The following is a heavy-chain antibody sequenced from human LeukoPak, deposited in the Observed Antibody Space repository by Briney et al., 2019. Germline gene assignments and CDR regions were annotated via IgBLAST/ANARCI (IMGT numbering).Heavy chain of an antibody. CDR1: GGSISSTNW. CDR2: IYHSGST. J-gene: IGHJ4*02. CDR3: AVIAARPSFDY. D-gene: IGHD6-6*01. Sequence: SGTLSLTCAVSGGSISSTNWWSWVRQPPGKGLEWIGEIYHSGSTNYNPSLQSRVTISVDKSKNQFSLKLSSVTAADTAVYYCAVIAARPSFDYWGQGTLVTVSS. V-gene: IGHV4-4*02.